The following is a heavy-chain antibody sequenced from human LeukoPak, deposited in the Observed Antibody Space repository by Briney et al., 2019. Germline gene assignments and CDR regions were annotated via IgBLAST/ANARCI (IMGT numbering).Heavy chain of an antibody. CDR3: ARVCANYDILTGYSPGGFGAFGI. CDR2: IYYSGST. CDR1: GGSISSSSYY. D-gene: IGHD3-9*01. J-gene: IGHJ3*02. Sequence: SETLSLTCTVSGGSISSSSYYWGWIRQPPGKGLEWIGSIYYSGSTYYNPSLKSRVTISVDTSKNQFSLKLSSVTAADTAVYYCARVCANYDILTGYSPGGFGAFGIWGQGTMVTVSS. V-gene: IGHV4-39*07.